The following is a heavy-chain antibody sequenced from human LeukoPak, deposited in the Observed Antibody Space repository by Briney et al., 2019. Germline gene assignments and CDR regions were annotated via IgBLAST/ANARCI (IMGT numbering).Heavy chain of an antibody. V-gene: IGHV1-18*01. CDR1: GYTFTSYG. J-gene: IGHJ4*02. CDR2: ISAYNGNT. CDR3: ASLAVAGTKSPYYFDY. Sequence: VASVKVSCKASGYTFTSYGISWVRQAPGQGLEWMGWISAYNGNTNYAQKLQGRVTMTTDTSTSTAYIELRSLRSDDTAVYYCASLAVAGTKSPYYFDYWGQGTLVTVSS. D-gene: IGHD6-19*01.